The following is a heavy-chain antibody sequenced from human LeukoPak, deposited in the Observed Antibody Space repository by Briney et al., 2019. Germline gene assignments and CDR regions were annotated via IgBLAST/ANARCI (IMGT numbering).Heavy chain of an antibody. Sequence: GGSLRLSCAASGFTASSNYMSWVRQGPGKGLEGVALIYNDGSTHYTDSVKGRFTISRDTSRNTVFLQMNSLRVEDSAMYYCVKRLTLGDLSIKGAFALWGQGTMVTVAS. J-gene: IGHJ3*01. CDR3: VKRLTLGDLSIKGAFAL. CDR2: IYNDGST. D-gene: IGHD3-16*02. V-gene: IGHV3-53*01. CDR1: GFTASSNY.